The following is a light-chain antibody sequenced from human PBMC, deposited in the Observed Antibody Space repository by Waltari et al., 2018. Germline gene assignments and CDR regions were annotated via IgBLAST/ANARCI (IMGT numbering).Light chain of an antibody. Sequence: QSVLAQPPSASETPGPRVTISCSGSSPNIGSHYIYWDQQPPGTAPKLLIYRRPERPSGVPERFSGSKSGTAASLAISGLRSEDEADYYCATWDDSLTAWVFGGGTKVTVV. V-gene: IGLV1-47*01. CDR2: RRP. J-gene: IGLJ3*02. CDR3: ATWDDSLTAWV. CDR1: SPNIGSHY.